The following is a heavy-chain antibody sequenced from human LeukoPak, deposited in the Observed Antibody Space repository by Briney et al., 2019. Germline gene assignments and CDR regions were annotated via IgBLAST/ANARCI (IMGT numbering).Heavy chain of an antibody. D-gene: IGHD6-19*01. CDR2: ISSSSSYI. Sequence: GGSLRLSCAASGFTFSSYSMNWVRQAPGKGLEWVSSISSSSSYIYYADSVKGRFTLSRDNAKNSLYLQMNSLRAEDTAVYYCARDHSSGWAFDYWGQGTLVTVSS. J-gene: IGHJ4*02. V-gene: IGHV3-21*01. CDR1: GFTFSSYS. CDR3: ARDHSSGWAFDY.